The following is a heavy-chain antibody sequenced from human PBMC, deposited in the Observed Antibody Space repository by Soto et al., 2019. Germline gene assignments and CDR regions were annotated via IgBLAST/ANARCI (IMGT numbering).Heavy chain of an antibody. V-gene: IGHV1-2*04. CDR3: ARDTGSALYYYYGMDV. Sequence: QVQLVQSGAEVKKPGASVKVSCKASGYTFTGYYMHWVRQAPGQGLEWMGWINPNSGGTNYAQKFQGWVTMTRDTSISTAYVELSRLRSDDTAVYYCARDTGSALYYYYGMDVWGQGTTVTVSS. D-gene: IGHD3-10*01. CDR2: INPNSGGT. J-gene: IGHJ6*02. CDR1: GYTFTGYY.